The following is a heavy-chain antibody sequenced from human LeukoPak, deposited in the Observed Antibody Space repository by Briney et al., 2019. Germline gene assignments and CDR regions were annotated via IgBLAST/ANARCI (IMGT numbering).Heavy chain of an antibody. CDR3: AFRGVIPNYFDY. J-gene: IGHJ4*02. CDR2: ISAYNGDT. D-gene: IGHD3-10*01. V-gene: IGHV1-18*01. CDR1: GYTFKTDS. Sequence: ASGKVSCKASGYTFKTDSFTWGRQDPGQGLEWMGRISAYNGDTNYAQKFQGRVALTADTLTRTGYMELTSLRSDDTAVYYCAFRGVIPNYFDYWGQGSLVTVSS.